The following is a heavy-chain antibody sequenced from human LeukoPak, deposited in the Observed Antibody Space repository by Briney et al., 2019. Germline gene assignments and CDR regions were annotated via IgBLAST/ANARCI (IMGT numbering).Heavy chain of an antibody. CDR3: ARRVGWGSSYYFDY. CDR1: GGSISSSSYY. CDR2: IYYSGST. D-gene: IGHD7-27*01. V-gene: IGHV4-39*01. J-gene: IGHJ4*02. Sequence: SETLSLTCTVSGGSISSSSYYWGWIRQPPGKGLEWIGSIYYSGSTYYNPSLKSRVTISVDTSKNQFSLKLSSVTAADTAVYYCARRVGWGSSYYFDYWGQGTLVTVSS.